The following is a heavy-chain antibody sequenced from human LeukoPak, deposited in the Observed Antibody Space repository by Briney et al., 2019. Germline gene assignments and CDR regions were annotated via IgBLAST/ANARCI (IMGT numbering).Heavy chain of an antibody. CDR3: ARDLPPNYYDSSGYPGDY. CDR2: ISAYNGNT. V-gene: IGHV1-18*01. J-gene: IGHJ4*02. D-gene: IGHD3-22*01. CDR1: GYTFTSYG. Sequence: ASVKVPCKASGYTFTSYGISWVRQAPGQGLEWMGWISAYNGNTNYAQKLQGRVTMTTDTSTSTAYMELRSLRSDDTAVYYCARDLPPNYYDSSGYPGDYWGQGTLVTVSS.